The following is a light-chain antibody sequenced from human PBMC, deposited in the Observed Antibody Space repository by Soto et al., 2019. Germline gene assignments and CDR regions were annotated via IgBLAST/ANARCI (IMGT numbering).Light chain of an antibody. J-gene: IGLJ2*01. V-gene: IGLV1-40*01. CDR3: QSYDSSLSGVV. CDR2: GNS. Sequence: QPVLTQPPSVSGAPGQRVTISCTGSSSNIRAGYDVHWYQQFPGTAPKLLIYGNSNRPSGVPDRFSGSKSGTSASLAITGLQAEDEADYYCQSYDSSLSGVVFGGGTKLTVL. CDR1: SSNIRAGYD.